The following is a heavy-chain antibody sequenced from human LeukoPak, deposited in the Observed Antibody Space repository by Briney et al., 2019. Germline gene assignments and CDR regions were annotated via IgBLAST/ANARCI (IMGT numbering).Heavy chain of an antibody. CDR2: IGWSGSST. CDR1: GFTLDDYG. CDR3: ARDRASGWYRGDYDY. J-gene: IGHJ4*02. V-gene: IGHV3-20*04. Sequence: GGSLRLSCAASGFTLDDYGMSWVRQAPGKGREWVSGIGWSGSSTGYADSVKGRFTISIDNAKNSLYLQLNSLRAEDTAFYYWARDRASGWYRGDYDYWGQGTLVTVSS. D-gene: IGHD6-19*01.